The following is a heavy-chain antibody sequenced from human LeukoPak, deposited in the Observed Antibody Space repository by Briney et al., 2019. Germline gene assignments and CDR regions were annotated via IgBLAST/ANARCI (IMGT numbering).Heavy chain of an antibody. J-gene: IGHJ4*02. CDR2: IIPIFGTA. V-gene: IGHV1-69*01. Sequence: ASVKVSCKASGGTFSSYAISWVRQAPGQGLEWMGGIIPIFGTANYAQKFQGRVTITADESTSTAYMELSSLRSEDTAVYYCARARADGYYDSSGFGYWGQGTLVTVSS. CDR1: GGTFSSYA. CDR3: ARARADGYYDSSGFGY. D-gene: IGHD3-22*01.